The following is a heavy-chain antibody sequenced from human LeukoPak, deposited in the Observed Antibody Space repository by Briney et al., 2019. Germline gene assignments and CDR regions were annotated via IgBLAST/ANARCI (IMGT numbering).Heavy chain of an antibody. J-gene: IGHJ4*02. D-gene: IGHD3-10*01. CDR1: GGTFSSYA. CDR3: NSYGSGSYYQATDY. CDR2: IIPILGIA. Sequence: SVKVSCKASGGTFSSYAISWVRQAPGQGLEWMGRIIPILGIANYAQKFQGRVTITADKSTSTAYMELSSLRSEDTAVYYCNSYGSGSYYQATDYWGQGTLATVSS. V-gene: IGHV1-69*04.